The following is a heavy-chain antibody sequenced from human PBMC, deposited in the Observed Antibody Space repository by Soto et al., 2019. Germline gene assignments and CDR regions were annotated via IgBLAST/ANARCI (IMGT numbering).Heavy chain of an antibody. J-gene: IGHJ3*02. CDR3: ASDSNCDGGNCPMGGFDM. CDR2: IYPGNSNT. CDR1: GYGFSIHW. Sequence: GESLKISCKGSGYGFSIHWVAWRRQMPEKGLEWVGIIYPGNSNTMYSPSFQGQVTISADTALSTSWLHWDTLKPSDTAIYFCASDSNCDGGNCPMGGFDMWGQGTMVTVSS. D-gene: IGHD2-15*01. V-gene: IGHV5-51*01.